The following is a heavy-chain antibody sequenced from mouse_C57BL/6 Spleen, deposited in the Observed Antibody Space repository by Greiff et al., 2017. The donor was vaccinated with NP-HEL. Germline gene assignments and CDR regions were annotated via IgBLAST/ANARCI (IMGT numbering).Heavy chain of an antibody. CDR2: IDPETGGT. CDR3: CYYYGSSYDY. D-gene: IGHD1-1*01. Sequence: QVQLKQSGAELVRPGASVTLSCKASGYTFTDYEMHWVKQTPVHGLEWIGAIDPETGGTAYNQKFKGKAILTADKSSSTAYMELRSLTSEDSAVYYCCYYYGSSYDYWGQGTTLTVSS. J-gene: IGHJ2*01. CDR1: GYTFTDYE. V-gene: IGHV1-15*01.